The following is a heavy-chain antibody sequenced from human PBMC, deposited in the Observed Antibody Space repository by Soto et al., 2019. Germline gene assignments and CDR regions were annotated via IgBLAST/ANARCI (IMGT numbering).Heavy chain of an antibody. Sequence: ASVKVSCKASGYTFTSYGISWVRQAPGQGLEWMGWISAYNGNTNYAQKLQGRVTMTTDTSTSTAYMELRSLRSDDTAVYYCARDPLGYSYGYRYFDYWGQGTLVTVSS. J-gene: IGHJ4*02. V-gene: IGHV1-18*01. CDR2: ISAYNGNT. D-gene: IGHD5-18*01. CDR3: ARDPLGYSYGYRYFDY. CDR1: GYTFTSYG.